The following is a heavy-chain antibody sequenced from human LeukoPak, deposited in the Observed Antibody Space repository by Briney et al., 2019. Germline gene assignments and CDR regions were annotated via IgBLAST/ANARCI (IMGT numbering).Heavy chain of an antibody. CDR2: MNPNSGNT. D-gene: IGHD6-13*01. J-gene: IGHJ4*02. CDR1: GYTFTSYD. Sequence: GASVKVSCKAPGYTFTSYDINWVRQATGQGLEWMGWMNPNSGNTGYAQKFQGRVTMTRNTSISTAYMELSSLRSEDTAVYYCARPVGAAAGRSTGYWGQGTLVTVSS. V-gene: IGHV1-8*01. CDR3: ARPVGAAAGRSTGY.